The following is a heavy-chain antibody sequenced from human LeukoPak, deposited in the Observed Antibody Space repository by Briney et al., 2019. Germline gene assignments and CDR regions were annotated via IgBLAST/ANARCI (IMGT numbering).Heavy chain of an antibody. CDR3: TTDGECQLLFEIDY. CDR1: GFTFSSAW. D-gene: IGHD2-2*01. J-gene: IGHJ4*02. Sequence: PGGSLRLSCAASGFTFSSAWMSWVRQAPGKGLEWVGRIKSKTDGGTTDYAAPVKGRFTISRDDSKNTLYLQMNSLKTEDTAVYYCTTDGECQLLFEIDYWGQGTLVTVSS. V-gene: IGHV3-15*01. CDR2: IKSKTDGGTT.